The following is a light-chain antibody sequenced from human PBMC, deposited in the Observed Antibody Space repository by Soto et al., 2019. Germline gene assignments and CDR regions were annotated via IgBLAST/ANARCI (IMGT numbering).Light chain of an antibody. V-gene: IGLV2-23*01. Sequence: QSVLTQPASVSGSPGQSITISCTGTSSDVGSYNLVSWYQQHPGKARKLMIYEGSKRPSGVSNRFSGSKSGNTASLTISGLQAEDEADYYCCSYAGSSTNVFGTGTKLTVL. CDR2: EGS. J-gene: IGLJ1*01. CDR3: CSYAGSSTNV. CDR1: SSDVGSYNL.